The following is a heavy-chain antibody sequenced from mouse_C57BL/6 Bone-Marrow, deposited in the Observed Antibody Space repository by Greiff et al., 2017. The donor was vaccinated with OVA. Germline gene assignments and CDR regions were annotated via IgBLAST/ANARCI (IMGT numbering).Heavy chain of an antibody. D-gene: IGHD2-1*01. CDR2: IYPSDSET. CDR1: GYTFTSYW. J-gene: IGHJ2*01. CDR3: ARRVLLWEDY. V-gene: IGHV1-61*01. Sequence: QVQLQQPGAELVRPGSSVKLSCKASGYTFTSYWMDWVKQRPGQGLEWIGNIYPSDSETHYNQKFKDKATLTVDKSSSTAYMQLSSLTSEDSAVYYCARRVLLWEDYWGQGTTLTVSS.